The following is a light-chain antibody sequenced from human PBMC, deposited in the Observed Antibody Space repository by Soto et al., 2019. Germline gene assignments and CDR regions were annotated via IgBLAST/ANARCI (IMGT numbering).Light chain of an antibody. CDR3: QQYASSVT. CDR2: GAS. V-gene: IGKV3-20*01. Sequence: EILLTQSPDSLSLSPGDRATLSCRASQSFSSTFFAWYQQKPGQAPRLLIYGASSRATGIPDRFSGSGSGTDFTLTSSRLEPEEFAVYYCQQYASSVTFGQGTKVVIK. CDR1: QSFSSTF. J-gene: IGKJ1*01.